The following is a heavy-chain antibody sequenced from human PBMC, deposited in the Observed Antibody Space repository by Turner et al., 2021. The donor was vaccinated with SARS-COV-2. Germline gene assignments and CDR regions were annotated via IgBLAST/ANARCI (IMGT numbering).Heavy chain of an antibody. CDR3: AGADDYLYK. CDR2: HSSSSRYT. Sequence: QVQLVESGGGLVMPGGSLRLSCAASGFNFSDDYMSWIRQAAGKGLWGVSYHSSSSRYTNDAVAVKGRFTIARDNAKNSLYLQRNSLRAEDTALYYCAGADDYLYKWGQGTLVTVSS. V-gene: IGHV3-11*06. J-gene: IGHJ4*02. D-gene: IGHD4-17*01. CDR1: GFNFSDDY.